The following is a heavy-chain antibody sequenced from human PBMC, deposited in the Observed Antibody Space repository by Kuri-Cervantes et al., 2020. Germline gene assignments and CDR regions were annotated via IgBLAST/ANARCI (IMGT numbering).Heavy chain of an antibody. Sequence: SETLSLTCTVSGGSVSSGSYYWSWIRQPPGNGLEWIGYIYYSGSTNYNPSLKSRVTISVDTSKNQFSLKLSSVTAADTAVYYCARGIPDCSSTSCSREGYYYYYMDVWGKGTTVTVSS. CDR2: IYYSGST. J-gene: IGHJ6*03. CDR3: ARGIPDCSSTSCSREGYYYYYMDV. CDR1: GGSVSSGSYY. V-gene: IGHV4-61*01. D-gene: IGHD2-2*01.